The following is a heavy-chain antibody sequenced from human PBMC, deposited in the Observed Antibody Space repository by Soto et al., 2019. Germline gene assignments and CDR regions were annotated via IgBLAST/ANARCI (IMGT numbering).Heavy chain of an antibody. CDR1: GGSFTSNNW. V-gene: IGHV4-4*02. J-gene: IGHJ4*02. CDR3: ASRDPGTSVDY. Sequence: SETLSLTCAVSGGSFTSNNWWTWVRQPPGQGLEWIGEIYRTGNTNYNPSLKSRVTISLDKSENQFSLKVTSLTAADTAVYYCASRDPGTSVDYWGQGTLVTVSS. CDR2: IYRTGNT. D-gene: IGHD1-7*01.